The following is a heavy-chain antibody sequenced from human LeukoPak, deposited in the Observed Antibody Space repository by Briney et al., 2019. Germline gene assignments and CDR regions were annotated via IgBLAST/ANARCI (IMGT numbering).Heavy chain of an antibody. CDR2: IYYSGST. D-gene: IGHD3-9*01. V-gene: IGHV4-39*01. CDR1: GGSISGSSYY. J-gene: IGHJ5*02. CDR3: ARHDYDILTTQANWFDP. Sequence: PSETLSLTCTVSGGSISGSSYYWGWIRQPPGKGLEWIGSIYYSGSTYYNPSLKSRVTISVDTSKNQFSLKLSSVTAADTAVYYCARHDYDILTTQANWFDPWGQGTLVTVSS.